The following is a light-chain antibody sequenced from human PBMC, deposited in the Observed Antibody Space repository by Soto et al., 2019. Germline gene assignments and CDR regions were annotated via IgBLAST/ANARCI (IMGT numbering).Light chain of an antibody. CDR1: SSNIGSNT. Sequence: QLVLTQPPSASGTPGQRVTISCSGSSSNIGSNTVTWYQQLPGTAPKLLVNSNNQRPSGVPDRFSGSKSGTSASLAISGLQSEDEADYYCAAWDDSLNGRVFGGGTKLTVL. CDR3: AAWDDSLNGRV. V-gene: IGLV1-44*01. CDR2: SNN. J-gene: IGLJ3*02.